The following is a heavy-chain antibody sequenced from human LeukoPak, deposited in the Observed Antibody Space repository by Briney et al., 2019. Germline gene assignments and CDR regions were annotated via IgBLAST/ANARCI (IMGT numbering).Heavy chain of an antibody. D-gene: IGHD3-3*01. V-gene: IGHV4-34*01. Sequence: SETLSLTCAVYGGSFSGYYWSWIRQPPGKGLEWIGEINHSGSTNYNPSLKSRVTISVDTSKNQFSLKLSSVTAADTAVYYCAAGWSFEYWGQGTLGTGSS. CDR3: AAGWSFEY. CDR2: INHSGST. CDR1: GGSFSGYY. J-gene: IGHJ4*02.